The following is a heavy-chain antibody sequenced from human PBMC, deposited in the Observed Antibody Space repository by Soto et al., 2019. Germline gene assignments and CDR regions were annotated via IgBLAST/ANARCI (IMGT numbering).Heavy chain of an antibody. Sequence: AASEKVSWKSSGYTFIGFSLHWVRQAPGQGLEWMGWINPKNGDTYYAQKFQGRVTMTRDTSINTVYMELNSLKSDDTAVYYCSKGRWTVGHCSGGSCYDGMDVWGQGTTVTVSS. CDR1: GYTFIGFS. CDR3: SKGRWTVGHCSGGSCYDGMDV. CDR2: INPKNGDT. J-gene: IGHJ6*02. V-gene: IGHV1-2*02. D-gene: IGHD2-15*01.